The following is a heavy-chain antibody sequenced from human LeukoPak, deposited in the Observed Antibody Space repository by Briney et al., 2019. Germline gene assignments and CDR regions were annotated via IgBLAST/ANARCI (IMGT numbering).Heavy chain of an antibody. CDR3: ARVDGSADY. V-gene: IGHV1-8*01. Sequence: ASLRVSCKASGYTFTNYDINWVRQATGQGLEWMGWVNPKSVYTGYAQKFQGRVTISRDTSISTAYMELSSLRSEDTAVYYCARVDGSADYWGQGTLVTVSS. D-gene: IGHD1-26*01. CDR2: VNPKSVYT. CDR1: GYTFTNYD. J-gene: IGHJ4*02.